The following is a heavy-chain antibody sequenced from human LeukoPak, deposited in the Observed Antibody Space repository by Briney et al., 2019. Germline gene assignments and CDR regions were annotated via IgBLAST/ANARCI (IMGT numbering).Heavy chain of an antibody. D-gene: IGHD6-13*01. CDR3: ARHLAGTVAFDI. J-gene: IGHJ3*02. CDR1: GGSISSYY. Sequence: PSETLSLTCTVSGGSISSYYWSWIRQPPGKGLEWIGYIYYSGSTNYNPSLKSRVTISVDTSKNQFSLKLSSVTAADTAVYYCARHLAGTVAFDIWGQGTMVTVSS. V-gene: IGHV4-59*08. CDR2: IYYSGST.